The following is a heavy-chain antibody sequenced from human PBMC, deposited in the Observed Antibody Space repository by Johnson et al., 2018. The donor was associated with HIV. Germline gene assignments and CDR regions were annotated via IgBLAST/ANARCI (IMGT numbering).Heavy chain of an antibody. CDR1: GFTFSSYW. Sequence: QMQLVESGGGLVQPGGSLRLSCAASGFTFSSYWMSWVRQAPGKGLEWVAVIWYDGSNKYYADSVKGRFTISRDNSKNTLYLQMNSLRAEDTAVYYCAKSGYSGSYDRMGAVDIWGQGTMVTVSS. CDR2: IWYDGSNK. J-gene: IGHJ3*02. V-gene: IGHV3-33*08. CDR3: AKSGYSGSYDRMGAVDI. D-gene: IGHD1-26*01.